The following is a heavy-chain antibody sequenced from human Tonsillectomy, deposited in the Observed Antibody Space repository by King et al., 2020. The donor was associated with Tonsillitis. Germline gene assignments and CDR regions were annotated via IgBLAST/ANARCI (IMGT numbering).Heavy chain of an antibody. D-gene: IGHD6-19*01. CDR2: LSNMVGNT. CDR3: AKDGHSSGWYYFDY. Sequence: EVQLVESGGGLVQPGGSLRLSWAASGFTFSSYSRSWGRQAPGKGLEWVSGLSNMVGNTYYADSVKGRVPISRDNTKNTLYLQMNSLRAGDTAEYYCAKDGHSSGWYYFDYWGQGTLVTVSS. V-gene: IGHV3-23*04. J-gene: IGHJ4*02. CDR1: GFTFSSYS.